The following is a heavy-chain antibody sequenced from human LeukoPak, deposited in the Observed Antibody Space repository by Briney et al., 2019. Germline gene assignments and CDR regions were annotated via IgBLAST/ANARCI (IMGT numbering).Heavy chain of an antibody. D-gene: IGHD2-2*01. CDR2: INSDGSGT. Sequence: GGSLRLSCAASGFTFSRHWMHWVRQAPGKGLVWISRINSDGSGTNYADFVKGRFTISRDNAKNTVYLQINSLRDEDTAVFYCARICSSTDCLIPDWGQGTLVTVSS. V-gene: IGHV3-74*01. CDR1: GFTFSRHW. J-gene: IGHJ4*02. CDR3: ARICSSTDCLIPD.